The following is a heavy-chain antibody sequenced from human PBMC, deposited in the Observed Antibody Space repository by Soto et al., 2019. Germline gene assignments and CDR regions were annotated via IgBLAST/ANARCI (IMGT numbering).Heavy chain of an antibody. Sequence: QVQLVQSGAEVKKPGASVKVSCKASGYTFTSYGISWVRQAPGQGLEWMGWISAYNGNTNYAQKLQGRVTMTTDTSTSTAYMELRSLRSDDTAVYYCARDLYYYDSSGYYQRDYYYYGMDVWGQGTTVTVSS. V-gene: IGHV1-18*04. D-gene: IGHD3-22*01. CDR1: GYTFTSYG. CDR2: ISAYNGNT. CDR3: ARDLYYYDSSGYYQRDYYYYGMDV. J-gene: IGHJ6*02.